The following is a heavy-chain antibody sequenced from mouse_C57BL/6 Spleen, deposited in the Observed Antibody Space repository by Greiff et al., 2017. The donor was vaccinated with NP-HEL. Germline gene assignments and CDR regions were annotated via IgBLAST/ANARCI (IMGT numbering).Heavy chain of an antibody. D-gene: IGHD1-1*01. J-gene: IGHJ3*01. Sequence: VHVKQSGAELVRPGASVKLSCTASGFNIKDDYMHWVKQRPEQGLEWIGWIDPENGDTEYASKFQGKATITADTSSNIAYLQLSSLTSEDTAVYYCTTADYGSSFWFAYWGQGTLVTVSA. V-gene: IGHV14-4*01. CDR2: IDPENGDT. CDR3: TTADYGSSFWFAY. CDR1: GFNIKDDY.